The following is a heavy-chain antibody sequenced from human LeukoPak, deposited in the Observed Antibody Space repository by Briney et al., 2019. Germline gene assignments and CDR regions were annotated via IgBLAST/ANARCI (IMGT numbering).Heavy chain of an antibody. CDR1: GFTFSSYA. Sequence: GWSLRLSCSASGFTFSSYAMHWVRQAPGKGLEYVSAISSNGGSTYYADSVKGRFTISRDNSKNTLYLQMSSLRAEDTAVYYCVKEWELVIFDYWGQGTLVTVSS. CDR3: VKEWELVIFDY. CDR2: ISSNGGST. D-gene: IGHD1-26*01. V-gene: IGHV3-64D*06. J-gene: IGHJ4*02.